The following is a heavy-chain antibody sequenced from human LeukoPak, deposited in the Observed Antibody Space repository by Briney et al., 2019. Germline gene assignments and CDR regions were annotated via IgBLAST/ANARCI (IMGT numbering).Heavy chain of an antibody. Sequence: GGSLRLSCAASGFTFSNYAMTWVRQGPGKGLEWVSVISADDGATYYADSVKGRFTISRDNSKSTLYLQMNTLGAEDTAKYFCAKGSGATYYSSLDPWGQGTLVTVSS. D-gene: IGHD2-15*01. CDR2: ISADDGAT. CDR1: GFTFSNYA. J-gene: IGHJ5*02. V-gene: IGHV3-23*01. CDR3: AKGSGATYYSSLDP.